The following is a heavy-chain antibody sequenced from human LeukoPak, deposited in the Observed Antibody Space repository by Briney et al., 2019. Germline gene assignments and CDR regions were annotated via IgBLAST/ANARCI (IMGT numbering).Heavy chain of an antibody. Sequence: SETLSLTCTVSGGSISSYYWSWIRQPAGKELEWIGRIYTSGSTNYNPSLKSRVTMSVDTSKNQFSLKLSSVTAADTAVYYCASERQWLGTYYFDYWGQGTLVTVSS. CDR3: ASERQWLGTYYFDY. J-gene: IGHJ4*02. D-gene: IGHD6-19*01. V-gene: IGHV4-4*07. CDR2: IYTSGST. CDR1: GGSISSYY.